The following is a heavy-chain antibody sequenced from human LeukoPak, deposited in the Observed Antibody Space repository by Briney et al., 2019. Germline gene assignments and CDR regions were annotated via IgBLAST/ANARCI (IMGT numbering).Heavy chain of an antibody. J-gene: IGHJ4*02. V-gene: IGHV3-7*01. CDR3: TRDVHDY. CDR1: GFTVSCNW. D-gene: IGHD3-10*02. CDR2: IKQDGSDK. Sequence: GGSLRLSCAASGFTVSCNWVSWVREAPGKGLEGVATIKQDGSDKYCVDSVKGRLSISRDNDENSLYLQMNSLSAEDTAVYYCTRDVHDYWGQGTLVTVSS.